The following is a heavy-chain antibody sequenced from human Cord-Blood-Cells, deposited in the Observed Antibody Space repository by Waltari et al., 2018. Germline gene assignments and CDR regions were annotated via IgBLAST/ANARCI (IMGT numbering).Heavy chain of an antibody. Sequence: QVQLVQSGAEVKKPGSSVKVSCKASGGTFSSYAISWVRQAPGQGLEWMGGIIPMFGTANYAQKCQGRVTSTADESTRTAYMELSSLRSEDTAVYYCASGGGGASSYYYYGMDVWGQGTTVTVSS. J-gene: IGHJ6*02. CDR1: GGTFSSYA. D-gene: IGHD1-26*01. V-gene: IGHV1-69*12. CDR2: IIPMFGTA. CDR3: ASGGGGASSYYYYGMDV.